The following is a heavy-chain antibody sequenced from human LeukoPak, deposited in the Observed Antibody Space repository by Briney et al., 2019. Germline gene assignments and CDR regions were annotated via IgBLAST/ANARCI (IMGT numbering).Heavy chain of an antibody. Sequence: GRSLRLSCAASGFTFSNYAMHWVRQAPGKGLEWVAVISYDGSNKCYADSVKGRFTISRDKSKNTLYLQMNSLRAEDTAVYYCARDVSKGRTYGMDVWGQGTTVTVSS. D-gene: IGHD3/OR15-3a*01. V-gene: IGHV3-30-3*01. CDR3: ARDVSKGRTYGMDV. J-gene: IGHJ6*02. CDR2: ISYDGSNK. CDR1: GFTFSNYA.